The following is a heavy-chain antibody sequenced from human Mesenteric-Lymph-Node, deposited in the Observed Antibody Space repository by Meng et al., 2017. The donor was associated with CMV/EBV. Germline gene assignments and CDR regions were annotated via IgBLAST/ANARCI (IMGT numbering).Heavy chain of an antibody. CDR1: GGSISSSNW. J-gene: IGHJ4*02. D-gene: IGHD5-12*01. V-gene: IGHV4-4*02. Sequence: CDVSGGSISSSNWWRWVRQPPGKGREWIGEIYHSGSTNYNPSLKSRVTISVDKSKNQFSLKLSSVTAADTAVYYCARAFLSGYDYDYWGQGTLVTVSS. CDR3: ARAFLSGYDYDY. CDR2: IYHSGST.